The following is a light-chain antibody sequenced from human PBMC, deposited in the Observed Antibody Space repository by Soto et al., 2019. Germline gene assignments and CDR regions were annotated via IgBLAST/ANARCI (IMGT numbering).Light chain of an antibody. CDR2: DAS. J-gene: IGKJ5*01. Sequence: EILLSQTPETLALSPGERATLSCRASQSVSSYLAWYTQKPGQAPRLLIYDASNRATGIPARFSGSGSGTDFTLTISSLDPEDFAVYYCQQRSNWTPTPFGQGTRLEIK. V-gene: IGKV3-11*01. CDR3: QQRSNWTPTP. CDR1: QSVSSY.